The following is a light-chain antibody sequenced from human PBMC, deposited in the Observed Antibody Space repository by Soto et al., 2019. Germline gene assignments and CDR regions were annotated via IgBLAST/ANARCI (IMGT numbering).Light chain of an antibody. CDR1: QSVSTN. CDR3: QQYNDWPYT. J-gene: IGKJ2*01. CDR2: EAS. V-gene: IGKV3-15*01. Sequence: EKVMTQSPATLSVSQGERATLSCRASQSVSTNLAWYQQKPGQAPRLLIYEASTRATGVPARFSGSGSQRGFTLIITSLQSEDFAIYFCQQYNDWPYTFGQGTKLELK.